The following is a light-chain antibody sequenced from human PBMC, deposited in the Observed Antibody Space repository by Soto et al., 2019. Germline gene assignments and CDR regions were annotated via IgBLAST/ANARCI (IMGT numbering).Light chain of an antibody. J-gene: IGKJ4*01. Sequence: VLTNSPVPLSLSPCERATLTLSVRQTVVSSFLAWFQHKPGQAPRLLIYGASTRATGIPDRFSGSGSGTDFTLTISRLEPEDFAVYYCQQYINWPLTFGGGTKVDIK. CDR2: GAS. CDR1: QTVVSSF. CDR3: QQYINWPLT. V-gene: IGKV3D-20*02.